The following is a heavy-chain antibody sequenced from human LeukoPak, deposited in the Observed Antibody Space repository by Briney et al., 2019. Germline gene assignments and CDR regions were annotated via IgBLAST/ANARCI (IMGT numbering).Heavy chain of an antibody. CDR3: AKDIGDGYSPFDY. CDR2: ISWNSGSI. D-gene: IGHD5-24*01. J-gene: IGHJ4*02. Sequence: GGSLRLSCAASGFTFDDYAMHWVRQAPGKGLEWVSGISWNSGSIGYADSVKGRFTISRDNAKISLYLQMNSLRAEDTALYYCAKDIGDGYSPFDYWARGPWSPSPQ. CDR1: GFTFDDYA. V-gene: IGHV3-9*01.